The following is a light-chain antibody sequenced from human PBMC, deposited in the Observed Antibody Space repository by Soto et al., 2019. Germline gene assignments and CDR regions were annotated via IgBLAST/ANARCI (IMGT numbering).Light chain of an antibody. J-gene: IGKJ2*01. CDR2: DAS. Sequence: DIQMTQSPSTLSASVGDRVTITCRASQSISNWLAWYQQKPGKAPKLLIYDASSLESGVPSRFSGSGSGTEFTLTNSSLQPDDFATYYCQQYNSYSPMYTFGQGTKLEIK. CDR3: QQYNSYSPMYT. V-gene: IGKV1-5*01. CDR1: QSISNW.